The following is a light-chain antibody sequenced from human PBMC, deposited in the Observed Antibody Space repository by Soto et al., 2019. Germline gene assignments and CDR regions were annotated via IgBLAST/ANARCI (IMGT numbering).Light chain of an antibody. CDR1: QSVSSK. CDR3: QQYDNWPFT. V-gene: IGKV3-15*01. Sequence: EVVMTQSPATLSVSPGEGATLSCRASQSVSSKLAWYQQKPGQAPRLLIYGASTRATGIPARFSDSESGTEFALTISSLQSEDFAVHYCQQYDNWPFTFGPGTKVDIK. CDR2: GAS. J-gene: IGKJ3*01.